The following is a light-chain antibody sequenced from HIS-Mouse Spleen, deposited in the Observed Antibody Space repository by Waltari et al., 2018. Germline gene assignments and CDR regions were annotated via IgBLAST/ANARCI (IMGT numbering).Light chain of an antibody. CDR2: EDS. V-gene: IGLV3-10*01. CDR3: YSTDSSGNHRV. Sequence: SYDLTHPRSVSVSPGQTARITCPGSALPKKFAYWYQQKSGQAPVLVIYEDSKRPSGIPERFSGSSSGTMATLTISGAQVEDEADYYCYSTDSSGNHRVFGGGTKLTVL. J-gene: IGLJ2*01. CDR1: ALPKKF.